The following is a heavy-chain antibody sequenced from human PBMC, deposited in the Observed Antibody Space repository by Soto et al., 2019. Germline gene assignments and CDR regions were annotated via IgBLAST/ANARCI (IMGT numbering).Heavy chain of an antibody. CDR1: GGSISSGGYH. CDR2: IYYGGST. V-gene: IGHV4-31*03. CDR3: ARGKNWFDP. J-gene: IGHJ5*02. Sequence: QVQLQESGPGLVKPSQTLSLTCTVSGGSISSGGYHWSWIRQHPGKGLEWIGYIYYGGSTYYNQALKSRVTISVDTSKKQVSLKLSSVTDADTAVYYCARGKNWFDPWCQGTLVTVSS.